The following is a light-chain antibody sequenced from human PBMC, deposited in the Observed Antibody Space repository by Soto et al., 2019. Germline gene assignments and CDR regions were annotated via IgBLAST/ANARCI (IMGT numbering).Light chain of an antibody. V-gene: IGKV3-20*01. Sequence: EIVLTQSPGTLSLSPGERATLSCRASQSVSSSYLAWYQQKPGQAPRLLIYGASSRATGIPDRFSGSGSGTDFTLTIIRLEPEDFAVYYCQQYGSSPPWTFGHGTKVEIK. CDR1: QSVSSSY. CDR2: GAS. J-gene: IGKJ1*01. CDR3: QQYGSSPPWT.